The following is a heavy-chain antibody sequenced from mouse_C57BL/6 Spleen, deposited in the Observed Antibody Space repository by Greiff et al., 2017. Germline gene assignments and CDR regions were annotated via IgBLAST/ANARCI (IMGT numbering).Heavy chain of an antibody. Sequence: EVKLMESEGGLVQPGSSMKLSCTASGFTFSDYYMAWVRQVPEKGLEWVANIHYDGSSTYYLDSLKSRFIISRDNAKNILYLQMSSLKSEDTATYYCARYYDCDGAMDYWGQGTSVTVSS. CDR3: ARYYDCDGAMDY. CDR2: IHYDGSST. D-gene: IGHD2-4*01. CDR1: GFTFSDYY. J-gene: IGHJ4*01. V-gene: IGHV5-16*01.